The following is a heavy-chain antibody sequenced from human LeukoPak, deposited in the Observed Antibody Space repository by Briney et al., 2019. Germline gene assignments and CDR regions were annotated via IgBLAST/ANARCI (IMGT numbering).Heavy chain of an antibody. CDR3: AKDGVGATSLDC. Sequence: GGSLRLSCAASGFTFSRYGMHWVRQAPGKGLEWVAVIWHDGSYEYYADSVKGRFTIPRDSSKNTLYLQMNSLRAEDTAVYYCAKDGVGATSLDCWGQGTLVTVSS. CDR2: IWHDGSYE. J-gene: IGHJ4*02. D-gene: IGHD1-26*01. CDR1: GFTFSRYG. V-gene: IGHV3-33*06.